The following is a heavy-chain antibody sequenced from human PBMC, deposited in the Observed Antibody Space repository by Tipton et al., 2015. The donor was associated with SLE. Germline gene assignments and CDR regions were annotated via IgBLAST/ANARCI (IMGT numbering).Heavy chain of an antibody. V-gene: IGHV3-23*03. J-gene: IGHJ4*02. CDR3: AGGSSSTRDY. CDR1: GFTFSSYP. CDR2: IYSGGST. D-gene: IGHD3-16*01. Sequence: SLRLSCAASGFTFSSYPMTWVRQAPGKGLEWVSVIYSGGSTYYADSVKGRFTISRDDSKNTLYLQTNSLRPEDTAVYYCAGGSSSTRDYWGQGTLVTVSS.